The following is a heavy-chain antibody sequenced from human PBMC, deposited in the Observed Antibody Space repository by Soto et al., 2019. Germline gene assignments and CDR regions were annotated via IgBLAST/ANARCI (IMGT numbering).Heavy chain of an antibody. CDR2: INHSGST. Sequence: PSETLSITCGVDGGCSIRYYWSWLRQPPGKGLEWIGEINHSGSTNYNPSLKSRVTISVETSKNQFSLKLSSVTAADTAVYYCARDRRADYYGSGSYYGYGMDVWGQGTTVP. J-gene: IGHJ6*02. CDR3: ARDRRADYYGSGSYYGYGMDV. V-gene: IGHV4-34*01. D-gene: IGHD3-10*01. CDR1: GGCSIRYY.